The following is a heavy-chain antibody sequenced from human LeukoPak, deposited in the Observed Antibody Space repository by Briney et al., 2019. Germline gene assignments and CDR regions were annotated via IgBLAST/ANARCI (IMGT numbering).Heavy chain of an antibody. CDR3: ARDPGHYCYDGGGRQDAFDI. CDR2: ISYSGSS. CDR1: GGSISSSNSY. Sequence: SETLSLTCTVSGGSISSSNSYWGWIRQPPGKGLEWIGSISYSGSSHYNPSLRSRATISVDTSKNHFSLKLTSMIAADTAVYYCARDPGHYCYDGGGRQDAFDIWGQGTMVTVSS. V-gene: IGHV4-39*07. D-gene: IGHD3-22*01. J-gene: IGHJ3*02.